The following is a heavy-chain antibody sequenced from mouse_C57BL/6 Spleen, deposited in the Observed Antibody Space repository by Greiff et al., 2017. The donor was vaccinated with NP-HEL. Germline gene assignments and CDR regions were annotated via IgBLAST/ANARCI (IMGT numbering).Heavy chain of an antibody. D-gene: IGHD2-5*01. V-gene: IGHV1-72*01. CDR2: IDPNSGGT. J-gene: IGHJ4*01. CDR1: GYTFTSYW. Sequence: VQLQQPGAELVKPGASVKLSCKASGYTFTSYWMHWVKQRPGRGLEWIGRIDPNSGGTKYNEKFKSKATLTVDKPSSTADMQLSSLTSEDSAVYYCARSSYSNYPYAMDYWGQGTSVTVSS. CDR3: ARSSYSNYPYAMDY.